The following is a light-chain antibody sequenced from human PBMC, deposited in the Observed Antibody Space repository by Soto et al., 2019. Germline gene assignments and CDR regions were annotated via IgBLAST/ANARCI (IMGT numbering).Light chain of an antibody. Sequence: IVMTQSPDSLAVSLGERATINCKSSQSVLYSSNNKKYLAWYQQKPGQPPKLLIYWASTRESGVPDRFSGSGSWTDFTLTISSLQAEDVAVYYCQQYYRTPETFGQGTKVEIK. CDR3: QQYYRTPET. CDR1: QSVLYSSNNKKY. V-gene: IGKV4-1*01. CDR2: WAS. J-gene: IGKJ1*01.